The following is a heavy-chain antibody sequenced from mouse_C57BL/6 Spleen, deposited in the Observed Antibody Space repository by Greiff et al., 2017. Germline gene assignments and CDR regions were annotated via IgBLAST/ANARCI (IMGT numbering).Heavy chain of an antibody. D-gene: IGHD6-1*01. CDR1: GYTFTSYW. CDR3: AREAWPPYWYFDV. J-gene: IGHJ1*03. V-gene: IGHV1-53*01. Sequence: VQLQQPGTELVKPGALVKLFCKASGYTFTSYWMHWVKQRPGQGPEWIGNINPCNGGSNYNEKFKSKATLTVDKSSSTAYMQLSSLTSEDSAVYYCAREAWPPYWYFDVWGTGTTVTVSS. CDR2: INPCNGGS.